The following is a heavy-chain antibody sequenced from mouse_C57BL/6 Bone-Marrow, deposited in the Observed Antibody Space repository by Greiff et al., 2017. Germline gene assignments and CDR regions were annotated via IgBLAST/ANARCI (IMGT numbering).Heavy chain of an antibody. CDR1: GYTFTSYW. V-gene: IGHV1-64*01. Sequence: VQLQQSGAELVKPGASVKLSCKASGYTFTSYWMHWVKQRPGQGLEWIGMIHPNSGSTNYNEKFKSKATLTVDKSSSTAYMQLSSLTSEVSAVYYGARGDYGSWFAYWGQGTLVTVSA. CDR2: IHPNSGST. J-gene: IGHJ3*01. CDR3: ARGDYGSWFAY. D-gene: IGHD1-1*01.